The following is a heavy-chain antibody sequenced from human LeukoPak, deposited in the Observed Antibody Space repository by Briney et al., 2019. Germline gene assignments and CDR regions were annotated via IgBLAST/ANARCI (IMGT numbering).Heavy chain of an antibody. D-gene: IGHD3-3*01. V-gene: IGHV3-7*01. CDR3: ARNPRRDYGFWTGYYTGVDYLDY. CDR1: GFTFSNYW. CDR2: INLDESEK. J-gene: IGHJ4*02. Sequence: GGSLRLSCAASGFTFSNYWMSWVRQAPGKGLQWVANINLDESEKYYVDSVRGRFTISRDNAKNSLYLQMNSLRAEDTAVYYCARNPRRDYGFWTGYYTGVDYLDYWGQGTLVTVSS.